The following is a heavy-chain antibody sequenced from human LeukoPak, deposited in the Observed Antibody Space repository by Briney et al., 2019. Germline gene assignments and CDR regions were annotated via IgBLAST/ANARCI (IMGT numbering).Heavy chain of an antibody. J-gene: IGHJ4*02. V-gene: IGHV4-4*07. CDR2: IYSSGST. CDR1: AGSTNSYY. D-gene: IGHD4-23*01. Sequence: SESLSLTCPVYAGSTNSYYWSWIRQPPGKGLEWIGRIYSSGSTNYNPSLKSRVSMSVDTSKNQFSLKLTSVTAADTAVYYCARGGKATVVTMWGQGILVTVSS. CDR3: ARGGKATVVTM.